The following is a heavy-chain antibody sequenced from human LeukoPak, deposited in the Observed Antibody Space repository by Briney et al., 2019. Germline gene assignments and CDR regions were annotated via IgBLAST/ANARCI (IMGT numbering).Heavy chain of an antibody. CDR1: GYTFTSYY. Sequence: ASVKVSCKASGYTFTSYYMHWVRQAPGQGLEWMGWINPNSGGTNYAQKFQGRVTMTRDTSISTAYMELSRLRSDDTAVYYCARVRGYYDFWSGYYYFDYWGQGTLVTVSS. CDR2: INPNSGGT. CDR3: ARVRGYYDFWSGYYYFDY. V-gene: IGHV1-2*02. J-gene: IGHJ4*02. D-gene: IGHD3-3*01.